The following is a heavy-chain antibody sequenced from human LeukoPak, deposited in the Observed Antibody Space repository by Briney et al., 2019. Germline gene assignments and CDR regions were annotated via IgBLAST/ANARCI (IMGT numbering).Heavy chain of an antibody. J-gene: IGHJ6*03. V-gene: IGHV1-69*05. CDR1: GGTFSSYA. Sequence: GASVKVSCKASGGTFSSYAISWVRQAPGQGLEWMGGIIPIFGTANYAQKFQGRVTITTDESTSTAYMELSSLRSEDTAVYYCATLNRSSSWSYYYYYYMDVWGKGTTVTVSS. CDR2: IIPIFGTA. CDR3: ATLNRSSSWSYYYYYYMDV. D-gene: IGHD6-13*01.